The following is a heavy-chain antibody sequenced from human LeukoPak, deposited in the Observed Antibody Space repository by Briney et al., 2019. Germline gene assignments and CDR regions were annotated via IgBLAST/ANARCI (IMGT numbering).Heavy chain of an antibody. D-gene: IGHD6-13*01. CDR3: ARYSSSWYSPFDY. J-gene: IGHJ4*02. V-gene: IGHV3-53*01. CDR2: IYSGGST. CDR1: GFTVSSNY. Sequence: GGSLRLSCAASGFTVSSNYMSWVRQAPGKGLEWVSVIYSGGSTYYADSVKGRFTISRDNSKNTLYLQMNNLRAEDTAVYYCARYSSSWYSPFDYWGQGTLVTVSS.